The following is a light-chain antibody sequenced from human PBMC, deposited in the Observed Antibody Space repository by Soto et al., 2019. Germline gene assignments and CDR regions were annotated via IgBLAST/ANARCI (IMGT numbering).Light chain of an antibody. Sequence: EIEMTQSPATLSVSPGERATLSCRASQSVSSNLAWYQQKPGQTPRLLIYGASTRATDIPARFSGNGSGTEFTLTISSLQSEDFAVYYCQQYNNWPPWTFGQGTKVEIK. CDR3: QQYNNWPPWT. V-gene: IGKV3-15*01. CDR1: QSVSSN. J-gene: IGKJ1*01. CDR2: GAS.